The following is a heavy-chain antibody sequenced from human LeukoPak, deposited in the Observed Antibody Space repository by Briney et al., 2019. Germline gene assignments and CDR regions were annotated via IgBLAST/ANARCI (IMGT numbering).Heavy chain of an antibody. D-gene: IGHD3-22*01. V-gene: IGHV3-15*01. CDR2: IKSKTDGGTT. J-gene: IGHJ5*02. CDR3: TTDPSSYDDHPNWFDP. Sequence: PGGSLRLSCTASGFTFGDYAMSWFRQAPGKGLEWVGRIKSKTDGGTTDYAAPVKGRFTISRDDSKNTLYLQMNSLKTEDTAVYYCTTDPSSYDDHPNWFDPWGQGTLVTVSS. CDR1: GFTFGDYA.